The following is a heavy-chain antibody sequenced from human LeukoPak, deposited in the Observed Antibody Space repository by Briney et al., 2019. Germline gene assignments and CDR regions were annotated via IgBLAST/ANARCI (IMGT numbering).Heavy chain of an antibody. CDR1: GFTFSSNW. Sequence: GGSLRLSCAAAGFTFSSNWMHWVRQAPGKGLVWVSRINGDGSTINYADSVKGRFTISRDNAKNTLYLQMNSLRAEDTAVYYCARDRGPAVMDYWGQGTLVTVSS. CDR2: INGDGSTI. V-gene: IGHV3-74*01. J-gene: IGHJ4*02. D-gene: IGHD2-2*03. CDR3: ARDRGPAVMDY.